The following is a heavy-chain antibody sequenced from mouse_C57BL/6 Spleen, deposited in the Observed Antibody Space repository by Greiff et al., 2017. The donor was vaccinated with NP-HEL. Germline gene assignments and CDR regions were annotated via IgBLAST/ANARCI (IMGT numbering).Heavy chain of an antibody. V-gene: IGHV3-6*01. CDR2: ISYDGSN. CDR1: GYSITSGYY. J-gene: IGHJ4*01. CDR3: ARGTTTVVKRAMDY. D-gene: IGHD1-1*01. Sequence: EVQLKESGPGLVKPSQSLSLTCSVTGYSITSGYYWNWIRQFPGNKLEWMGYISYDGSNNYNPSLKNRISITRDTSKNQFFLKLNSVTTEDTATYYCARGTTTVVKRAMDYWGQGTSVTVSS.